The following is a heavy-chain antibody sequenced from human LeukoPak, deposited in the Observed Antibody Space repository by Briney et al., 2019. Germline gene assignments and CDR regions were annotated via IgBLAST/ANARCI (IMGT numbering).Heavy chain of an antibody. CDR2: INHSGST. D-gene: IGHD6-6*01. CDR3: ARRGGGAALYYYYYMDV. CDR1: GGSFSGYY. V-gene: IGHV4-34*01. Sequence: SETLSLTCAVYGGSFSGYYWSWIRQPPGKGLEWIGEINHSGSTNYNPSLKSRVTISVDTSKNQFSLKLTSVTAADTAVYYCARRGGGAALYYYYYMDVWGKGTTVTVSS. J-gene: IGHJ6*03.